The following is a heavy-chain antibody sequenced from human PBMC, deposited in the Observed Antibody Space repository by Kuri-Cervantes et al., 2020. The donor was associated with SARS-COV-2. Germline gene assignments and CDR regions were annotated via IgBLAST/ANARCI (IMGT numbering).Heavy chain of an antibody. Sequence: GGSMRLSSAASGFTLSTDWMSWVRQAPGNWLEWVANIKQDRSEKYYVDSVKCRFTIARDNAKNSLYRQMNSLRAEDKSVYYCARGFFEWLDYWCQETLVTVSS. D-gene: IGHD3-3*01. CDR3: ARGFFEWLDY. CDR1: GFTLSTDW. V-gene: IGHV3-7*01. J-gene: IGHJ4*02. CDR2: IKQDRSEK.